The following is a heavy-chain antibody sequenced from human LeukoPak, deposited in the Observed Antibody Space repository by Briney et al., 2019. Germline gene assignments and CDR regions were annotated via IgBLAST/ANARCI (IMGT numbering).Heavy chain of an antibody. CDR1: GFTFSSHA. CDR3: VKDYQVGSSPAFGDY. D-gene: IGHD1-26*01. J-gene: IGHJ4*02. V-gene: IGHV3-23*01. Sequence: PGGSLRLSCAASGFTFSSHAMSRVRQAPGKGLEFVSGLIENGATTYYADSVRGRFTISRDNSRSTVYLQMTSLRAEDTAVYYCVKDYQVGSSPAFGDYWGQGALVTVSS. CDR2: LIENGATT.